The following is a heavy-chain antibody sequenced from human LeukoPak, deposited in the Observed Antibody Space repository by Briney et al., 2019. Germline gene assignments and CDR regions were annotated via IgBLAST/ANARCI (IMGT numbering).Heavy chain of an antibody. V-gene: IGHV4-61*02. CDR2: IYTSGST. CDR3: ARVGGYASWYFDL. J-gene: IGHJ2*01. CDR1: GGSISSGSYY. Sequence: SQTLSLTCTVSGGSISSGSYYWSWIRQPAGKGLEWIGRIYTSGSTNYNPSLKSRVTISVDRSKNQFSLKLSSVTAADTAVYYCARVGGYASWYFDLWGRGTLVTVSS. D-gene: IGHD6-25*01.